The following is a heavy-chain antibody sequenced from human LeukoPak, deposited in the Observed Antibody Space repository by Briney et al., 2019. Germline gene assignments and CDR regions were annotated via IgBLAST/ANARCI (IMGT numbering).Heavy chain of an antibody. CDR1: GGTFSSYA. CDR3: ARDLSLVADYFDF. Sequence: ASVKVSCKASGGTFSSYAISWVRQAPGQGLEWMGGIIPIFGTANYAQKFQGRVTITADTSTSTAYMELRSLRSDDTAVYYCARDLSLVADYFDFWGQGTLVTVSS. CDR2: IIPIFGTA. V-gene: IGHV1-69*06. J-gene: IGHJ4*02.